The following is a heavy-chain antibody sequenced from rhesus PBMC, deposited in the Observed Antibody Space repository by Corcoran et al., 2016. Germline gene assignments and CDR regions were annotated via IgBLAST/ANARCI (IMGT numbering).Heavy chain of an antibody. Sequence: QVQLQESGPGLVKPSETLSLTCAVSGYSISSAYGWSWIRQSPGKGLEWIGYICGRSSSSNYNTSLKSRVTMSKDTSQNQFSLKLNSVTAADTAVYYCARGDGNYWYFDVWGPGTPITFSS. CDR2: ICGRSSSS. D-gene: IGHD4-35*01. CDR1: GYSISSAYG. CDR3: ARGDGNYWYFDV. V-gene: IGHV4-127*01. J-gene: IGHJ2*01.